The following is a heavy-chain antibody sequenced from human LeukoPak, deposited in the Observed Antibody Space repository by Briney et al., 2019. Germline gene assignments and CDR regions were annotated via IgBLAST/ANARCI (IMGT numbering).Heavy chain of an antibody. J-gene: IGHJ4*02. D-gene: IGHD2-2*01. CDR1: GGSISSYY. CDR3: ARASASTPIAPFDY. CDR2: IYYSGST. Sequence: SETLSLTCTVSGGSISSYYWSWIRQPPGKGLEWIGYIYYSGSTNYNPSLKSRVTISVDTSKNQFSLKLSSVTAADTAVYYCARASASTPIAPFDYWGRGTLVTVSS. V-gene: IGHV4-59*01.